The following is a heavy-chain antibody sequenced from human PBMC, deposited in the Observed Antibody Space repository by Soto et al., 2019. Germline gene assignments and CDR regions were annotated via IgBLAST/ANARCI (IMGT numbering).Heavy chain of an antibody. J-gene: IGHJ4*02. V-gene: IGHV1-2*02. D-gene: IGHD6-19*01. Sequence: ASVKVSCKASGYIFTGEYMHWVRQAPGQGLEWMGWLNPNSGGTQYAQKFQGRVTLTRDTSIRTAYMELSGLTSDDTAVYYCARGLYRSDCYFDYWGQGTPVTVSS. CDR3: ARGLYRSDCYFDY. CDR1: GYIFTGEY. CDR2: LNPNSGGT.